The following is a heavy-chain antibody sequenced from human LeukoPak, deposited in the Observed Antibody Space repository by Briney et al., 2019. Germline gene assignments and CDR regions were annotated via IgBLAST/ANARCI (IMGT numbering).Heavy chain of an antibody. CDR1: GFTFRDYA. CDR3: AKSGYYDFWSGYYALQH. CDR2: ISGGGGYI. Sequence: GGSLRLSCAASGFTFRDYAMSWVRQPPRKGLEWVSTISGGGGYIYYADSVKGRFTISRDNSKNTLYLQMNSLRAEDTAVYYCAKSGYYDFWSGYYALQHWGQGTLVTVSS. J-gene: IGHJ1*01. V-gene: IGHV3-23*01. D-gene: IGHD3-3*01.